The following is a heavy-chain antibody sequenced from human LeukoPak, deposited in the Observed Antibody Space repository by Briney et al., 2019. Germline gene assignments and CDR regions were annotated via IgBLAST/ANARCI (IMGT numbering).Heavy chain of an antibody. D-gene: IGHD1-1*01. V-gene: IGHV4-59*01. J-gene: IGHJ4*02. CDR1: GGSSSSYY. CDR3: ARTTYRGYYFDY. CDR2: MYYSGST. Sequence: SETLSLTCTVSGGSSSSYYWSWIRQPPGKGLEWIGYMYYSGSTKYNPSLKSRVTISVDTSKNQFSLKLSSVTAADTAVYYCARTTYRGYYFDYWGQGTLVTVSS.